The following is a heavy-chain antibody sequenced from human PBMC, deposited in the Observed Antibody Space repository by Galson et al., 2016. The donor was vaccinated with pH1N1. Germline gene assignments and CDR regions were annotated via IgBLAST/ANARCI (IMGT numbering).Heavy chain of an antibody. J-gene: IGHJ4*02. CDR3: ARDRGDEDNWPQLWLDY. V-gene: IGHV1-46*01. Sequence: SVKVSCKASGHTFSSYYIHWVRQAPGQGLEWMGIINPSDTTTTYAQRFQARVTMTWDTSTSTVYMELSSLRSEDTAVYYCARDRGDEDNWPQLWLDYWGQGTLVTVSS. D-gene: IGHD5-24*01. CDR1: GHTFSSYY. CDR2: INPSDTTT.